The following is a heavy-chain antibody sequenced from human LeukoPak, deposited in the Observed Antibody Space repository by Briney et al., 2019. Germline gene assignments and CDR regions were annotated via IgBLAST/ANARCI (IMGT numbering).Heavy chain of an antibody. CDR2: IDPSDSYT. V-gene: IGHV5-10-1*01. D-gene: IGHD3-22*01. Sequence: GESLRISCKGSGYNFTTYWISWVRQMRGKGREWMGRIDPSDSYTDYSPSFQGHVTISADKSISTAYLQWSSLKASDTAMYYCARRIYYDSSGYYYGYWGQGSLVTVSS. CDR1: GYNFTTYW. CDR3: ARRIYYDSSGYYYGY. J-gene: IGHJ4*02.